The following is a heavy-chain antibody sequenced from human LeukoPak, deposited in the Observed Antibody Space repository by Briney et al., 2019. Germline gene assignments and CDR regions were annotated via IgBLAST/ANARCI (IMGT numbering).Heavy chain of an antibody. CDR2: IYYSGST. J-gene: IGHJ4*02. V-gene: IGHV4-59*12. CDR3: ARGASGGYHYFDH. Sequence: SETLSLTCTVSGGSISSYYWSWIRQPPGKGLEWIGYIYYSGSTNYNPSLKSRVTISVDTSKNQFSLKLNSVTAADTAVYYCARGASGGYHYFDHWGQGTLVAVSS. D-gene: IGHD1-26*01. CDR1: GGSISSYY.